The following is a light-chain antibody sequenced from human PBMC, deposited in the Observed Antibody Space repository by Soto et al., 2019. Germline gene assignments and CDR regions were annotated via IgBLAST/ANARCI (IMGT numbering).Light chain of an antibody. CDR1: QSIGDW. Sequence: DIQMTQSPSTLSASVGDRVSITCRASQSIGDWLAWYQQKPGKAPKLMIYKASNLQSGVPSRFSGSGSGTDFTLTISSLQPDDFATYYCQHYYSYSPTWTFGQGTKVDIK. V-gene: IGKV1-5*03. J-gene: IGKJ1*01. CDR2: KAS. CDR3: QHYYSYSPTWT.